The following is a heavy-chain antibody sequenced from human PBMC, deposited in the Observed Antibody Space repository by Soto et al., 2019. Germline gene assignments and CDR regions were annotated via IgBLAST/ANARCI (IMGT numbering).Heavy chain of an antibody. V-gene: IGHV3-9*01. CDR2: ISWNSGSI. CDR1: GFTFDDYA. D-gene: IGHD5-18*01. Sequence: EVQLVESGGGLVQPGRSLRLSCAASGFTFDDYAMHWVRQAPGKGLEWVSGISWNSGSIGYADSVKGRFTISRDNAKNYLYLQMNSLRAEDTALYYCAKDRDYSYDHPKFDYLGQGTLVTVSS. J-gene: IGHJ4*02. CDR3: AKDRDYSYDHPKFDY.